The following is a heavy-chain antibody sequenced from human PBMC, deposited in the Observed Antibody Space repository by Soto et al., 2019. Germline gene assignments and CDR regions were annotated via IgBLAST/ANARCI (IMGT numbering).Heavy chain of an antibody. J-gene: IGHJ3*02. V-gene: IGHV1-69*13. CDR2: IIPIFGTA. Sequence: GASVKVSCKASGGTFSSYAISWVRQAPGQGLEWMGGIIPIFGTANYAQKFQGRVTITADESTSTAYMELSSLRSEDTAVYYCARAPYSSYNVAFDIWGQGTMVTVSS. CDR3: ARAPYSSYNVAFDI. D-gene: IGHD6-6*01. CDR1: GGTFSSYA.